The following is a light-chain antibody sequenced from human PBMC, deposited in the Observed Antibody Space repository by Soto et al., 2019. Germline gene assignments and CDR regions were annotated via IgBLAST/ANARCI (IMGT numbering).Light chain of an antibody. J-gene: IGLJ1*01. CDR3: CSYTTSRTYV. CDR1: SSDIGAYDY. V-gene: IGLV2-14*01. Sequence: QSALTQPASVSRSPGQSITISCTGTSSDIGAYDYVSWYQQLPGKAPKVMIYEVSNRPSGVSHRFSGSKSGNTASLTISGLQAEDEADYYCCSYTTSRTYVFGSGTKVTVL. CDR2: EVS.